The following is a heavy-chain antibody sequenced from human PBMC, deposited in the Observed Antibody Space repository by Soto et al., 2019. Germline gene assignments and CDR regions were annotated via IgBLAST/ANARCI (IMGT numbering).Heavy chain of an antibody. D-gene: IGHD6-19*01. J-gene: IGHJ4*02. Sequence: GQLVESGGGVVQPGRSLRLSCAASGFTFSDHAMPLGRQAPGKGLEWVAVGSHDGRNTHYADSVKGRFTISRDSSKNTVSLEMTSLRAEDTAVYYCAKGGRQWLVTSDFNYWGQGALVTVSS. V-gene: IGHV3-30*18. CDR1: GFTFSDHA. CDR3: AKGGRQWLVTSDFNY. CDR2: GSHDGRNT.